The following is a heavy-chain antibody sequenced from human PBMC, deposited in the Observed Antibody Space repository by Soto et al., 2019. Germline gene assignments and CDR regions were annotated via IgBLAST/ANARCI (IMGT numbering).Heavy chain of an antibody. D-gene: IGHD1-26*01. CDR1: GFTFNNYA. Sequence: EVQLLESGGGLVQPGGSLRLSCAASGFTFNNYAMSWVRQAPGKGLEWVSTISSSGGSTYYADSVKGRFTISRDNSKNTLYLQMNSLRAEDTAVYYCAKERWEGYGIYVWGQGTTVTVSS. V-gene: IGHV3-23*01. CDR3: AKERWEGYGIYV. CDR2: ISSSGGST. J-gene: IGHJ6*02.